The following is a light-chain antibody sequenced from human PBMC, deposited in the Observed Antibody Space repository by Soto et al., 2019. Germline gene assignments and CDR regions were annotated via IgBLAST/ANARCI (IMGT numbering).Light chain of an antibody. CDR1: STDVGGYNY. CDR2: DVS. Sequence: QSVLTQPRSVSGSPGQSVTISCTGTSTDVGGYNYVSWYQQHPGKVPKLMLYDVSKRPSGVPDRFSGSKSGNTASLTISGLQAEDEADYCCCSYAGRDTLHVFGSGTKLTVL. J-gene: IGLJ1*01. CDR3: CSYAGRDTLHV. V-gene: IGLV2-11*01.